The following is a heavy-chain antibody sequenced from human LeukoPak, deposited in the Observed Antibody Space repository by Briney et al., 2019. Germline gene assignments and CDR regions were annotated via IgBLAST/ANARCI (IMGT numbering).Heavy chain of an antibody. CDR2: ISAYNGNT. CDR1: GYTFTSYG. D-gene: IGHD2-2*01. V-gene: IGHV1-18*01. CDR3: ARDTVSAANWFDP. J-gene: IGHJ5*02. Sequence: GASVKVSCKASGYTFTSYGISWVRQAPGQGLEWMGWISAYNGNTNYAQKLQGRVTMTTDTSTSTAYIELRSLRSDDTAVYYCARDTVSAANWFDPWGQGTLVTVSS.